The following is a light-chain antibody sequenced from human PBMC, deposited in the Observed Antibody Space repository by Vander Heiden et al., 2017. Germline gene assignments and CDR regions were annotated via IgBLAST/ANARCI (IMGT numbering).Light chain of an antibody. V-gene: IGKV1-39*01. CDR3: QHRDSTPKT. J-gene: IGKJ1*01. Sequence: DIQMTQSPSSLSSSVVDRVTITCRASQSISRYLNWYQQKPGKAPKLLIYAASRLQSGVPSRFSGSGSGKDFTLTTSSLQPEDFATYYCQHRDSTPKTLGQGTKVEIK. CDR2: AAS. CDR1: QSISRY.